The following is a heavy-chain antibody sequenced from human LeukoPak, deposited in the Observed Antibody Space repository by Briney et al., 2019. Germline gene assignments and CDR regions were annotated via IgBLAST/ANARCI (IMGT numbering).Heavy chain of an antibody. V-gene: IGHV3-30*02. CDR2: IHFDGSNE. D-gene: IGHD4-11*01. J-gene: IGHJ5*02. Sequence: PGGSLRLSCVASGFIFRSYGIHWVRQAPGKGLEWVTFIHFDGSNEYYADFVKGRFTISRDNSKNTVYLQMNSLRAEDTAVYYCANDGIMYSNGPPELVTWGQGTLVSVSS. CDR3: ANDGIMYSNGPPELVT. CDR1: GFIFRSYG.